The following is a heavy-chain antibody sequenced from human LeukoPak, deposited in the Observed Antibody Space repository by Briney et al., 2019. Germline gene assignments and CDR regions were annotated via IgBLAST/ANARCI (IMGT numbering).Heavy chain of an antibody. V-gene: IGHV3-23*01. Sequence: GGSLRLSCAASGFTFSSYAMSWVRQAPGKGLEWVSGISGSGTSAYYADSVKGRFTISRDNSKNTLYLQMNSLRAEDTALYYCARELRIAVSGTKDYWGQGTLVTVSS. CDR2: ISGSGTSA. J-gene: IGHJ4*02. CDR3: ARELRIAVSGTKDY. D-gene: IGHD6-19*01. CDR1: GFTFSSYA.